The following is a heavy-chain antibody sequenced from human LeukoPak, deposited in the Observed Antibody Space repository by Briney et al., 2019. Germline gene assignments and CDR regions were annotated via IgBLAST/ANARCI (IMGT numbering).Heavy chain of an antibody. CDR3: ARQKYSSTLFDP. J-gene: IGHJ5*02. D-gene: IGHD2/OR15-2a*01. V-gene: IGHV4-39*01. Sequence: PSETLSLTCTVSGGSISSSSYNWGWIRQPPGKGLEWIGSIYYSGSTYYNPSLKRRVTISVDTSKNQFSLKMTSVTAADTAVYYCARQKYSSTLFDPWGQGILVTVSS. CDR1: GGSISSSSYN. CDR2: IYYSGST.